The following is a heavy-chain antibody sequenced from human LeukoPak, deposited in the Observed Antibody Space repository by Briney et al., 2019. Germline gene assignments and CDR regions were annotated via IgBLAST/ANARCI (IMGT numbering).Heavy chain of an antibody. CDR2: IYYTGST. V-gene: IGHV4-59*01. CDR3: ARGAGWYQF. D-gene: IGHD6-19*01. Sequence: SETQSLTCTVSGGSISSAYWSWLRQPPGKGLEWIGYIYYTGSTNYNPSLKNRVTISVDTSRNQFSLKMSSVTAADTAVYYCARGAGWYQFWGQGTLVTVSS. J-gene: IGHJ4*02. CDR1: GGSISSAY.